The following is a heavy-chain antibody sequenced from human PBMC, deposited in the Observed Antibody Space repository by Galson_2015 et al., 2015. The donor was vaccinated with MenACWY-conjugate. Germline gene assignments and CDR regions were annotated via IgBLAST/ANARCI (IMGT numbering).Heavy chain of an antibody. V-gene: IGHV3-74*01. J-gene: IGHJ4*02. Sequence: SRRLSCAASGFIFNTSWMHWVRQAPGKGLVWVSRINPGGSSTTYADSVKDRFTISRDNAKNTLYLQMNSIRPEDTAVFYCAKSRGASFYFDSWGQGTLVTVSS. CDR2: INPGGSST. CDR1: GFIFNTSW. D-gene: IGHD1-26*01. CDR3: AKSRGASFYFDS.